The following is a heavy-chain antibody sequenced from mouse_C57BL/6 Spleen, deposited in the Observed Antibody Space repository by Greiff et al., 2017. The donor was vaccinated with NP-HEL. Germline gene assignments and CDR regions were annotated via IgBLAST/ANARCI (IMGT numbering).Heavy chain of an antibody. Sequence: VQLKESGGGLVKPGGSLKLSCAASGFTFSSYAMSWVRQTPEKRLEWVATISDGGSYTYYPDNVKGRFTISRDNAKNNLYLQMSHLKSEDTAMYYCARSVYYGSRSYFDYWGQGTTLTVSS. CDR2: ISDGGSYT. CDR1: GFTFSSYA. J-gene: IGHJ2*01. D-gene: IGHD1-1*01. CDR3: ARSVYYGSRSYFDY. V-gene: IGHV5-4*01.